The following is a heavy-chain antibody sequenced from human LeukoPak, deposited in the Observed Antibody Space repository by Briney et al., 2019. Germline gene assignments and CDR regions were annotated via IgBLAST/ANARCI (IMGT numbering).Heavy chain of an antibody. J-gene: IGHJ4*02. CDR3: ARDGRFPPEVLPRYFDY. Sequence: PSETLSLTCTVSGGSVSSGSYYWGWIRQPPGKGLEWIGNIYYSGSTYYNPSLKSRVTISVETSKNQFSLKLSSVTAADTAVYYCARDGRFPPEVLPRYFDYWGQGTLVTVSS. V-gene: IGHV4-39*07. D-gene: IGHD1-26*01. CDR1: GGSVSSGSYY. CDR2: IYYSGST.